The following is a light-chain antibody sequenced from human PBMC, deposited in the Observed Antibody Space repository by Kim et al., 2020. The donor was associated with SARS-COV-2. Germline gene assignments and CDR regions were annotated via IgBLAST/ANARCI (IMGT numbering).Light chain of an antibody. CDR1: SLRTYY. V-gene: IGLV3-19*01. J-gene: IGLJ3*02. Sequence: SSELTQDPAVSVALGQTVMITCQGDSLRTYYTSWYQQKPGQAPVLVIYGTNNRPSGIPDRFSGSSSGNTASLTITGAQAEAEADYYCNSRDNSGQLWVFG. CDR2: GTN. CDR3: NSRDNSGQLWV.